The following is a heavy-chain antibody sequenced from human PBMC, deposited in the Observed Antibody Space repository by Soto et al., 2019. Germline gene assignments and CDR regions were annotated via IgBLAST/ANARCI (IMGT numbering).Heavy chain of an antibody. CDR1: GVFICSGGDY. Sequence: PSETPYLACTVSGVFICSGGDYWRCMNKDPGEGLEWIGYIYYSGSTYYNPSLKSRVTISVDTSKNQFSLKLSSVTAADTAVYYCAILRSPYYGSGIYYWFDPWGQGTLVTVSS. CDR2: IYYSGST. J-gene: IGHJ5*02. CDR3: AILRSPYYGSGIYYWFDP. V-gene: IGHV4-31*03. D-gene: IGHD3-10*01.